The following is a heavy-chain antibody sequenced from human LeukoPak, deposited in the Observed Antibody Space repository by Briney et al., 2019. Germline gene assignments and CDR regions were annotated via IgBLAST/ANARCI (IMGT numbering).Heavy chain of an antibody. CDR3: ARVRREVGATTFDY. Sequence: PSETLSLTCAVYGGSFSGYYWSWIRQPPGKGLEWIGEINHSGSTNYNPSLKSRVTISVDTSKNQFSLKLSSVTAADTAVYYCARVRREVGATTFDYWGQGTLVTVSS. CDR1: GGSFSGYY. D-gene: IGHD1-26*01. J-gene: IGHJ4*02. V-gene: IGHV4-34*01. CDR2: INHSGST.